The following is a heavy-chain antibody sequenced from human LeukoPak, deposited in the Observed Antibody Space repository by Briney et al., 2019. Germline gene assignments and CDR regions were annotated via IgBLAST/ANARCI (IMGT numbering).Heavy chain of an antibody. CDR1: GGSFSGYY. Sequence: KSSETLSLTCAVYGGSFSGYYWSWIRQPPGKGLEWIGEINHSGSTNYNPSLKSRVTISVDTSKNQFSLKLSSVTAADTAVYYCARLLGSSLAAAGVTKHFDYWGQGTLVTVSS. D-gene: IGHD6-13*01. CDR2: INHSGST. V-gene: IGHV4-34*01. J-gene: IGHJ4*02. CDR3: ARLLGSSLAAAGVTKHFDY.